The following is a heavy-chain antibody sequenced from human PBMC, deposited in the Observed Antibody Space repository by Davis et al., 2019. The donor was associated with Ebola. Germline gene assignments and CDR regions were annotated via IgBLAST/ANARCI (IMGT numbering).Heavy chain of an antibody. CDR3: ASGLVRGESYWYFDL. Sequence: SVKVSCKASGGTFSSYAISWVRQAPGQGLEWTGGIIPILGIANYAQKFQGRVTITADESTSTAYMELSSLRSEDTAVYYCASGLVRGESYWYFDLWGRGTLVTVSS. J-gene: IGHJ2*01. CDR2: IIPILGIA. D-gene: IGHD6-6*01. CDR1: GGTFSSYA. V-gene: IGHV1-69*10.